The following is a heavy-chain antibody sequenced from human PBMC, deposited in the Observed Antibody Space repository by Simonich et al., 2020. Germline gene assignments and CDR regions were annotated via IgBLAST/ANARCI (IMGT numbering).Heavy chain of an antibody. CDR3: ARWIAVAGTGAYGMDV. CDR2: LSSSSSYI. D-gene: IGHD6-19*01. CDR1: GFTFSSYS. Sequence: EVQLVESGGGLVKPGGSLRLSCAASGFTFSSYSMHWVRQAQGKGLEWVSSLSSSSSYIYSADSGKGRFTISRDNAKNSLYLQMNSLRAEDTAVDYCARWIAVAGTGAYGMDVWGQGTTVTVSS. V-gene: IGHV3-21*01. J-gene: IGHJ6*02.